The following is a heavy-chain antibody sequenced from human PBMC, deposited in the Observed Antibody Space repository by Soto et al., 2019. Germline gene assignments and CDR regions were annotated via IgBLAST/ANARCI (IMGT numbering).Heavy chain of an antibody. V-gene: IGHV4-59*08. J-gene: IGHJ6*02. CDR1: GGSISSYY. CDR3: ARGDRMVRGGMDV. D-gene: IGHD3-10*01. Sequence: SETLSLTCTVSGGSISSYYWSWIRQPPGKGLEWIGYIYYSGSTNYNPSLKSRVTISVDTSKNQFSLKLSSVTAADTAVYYCARGDRMVRGGMDVWGQGTTVTVSS. CDR2: IYYSGST.